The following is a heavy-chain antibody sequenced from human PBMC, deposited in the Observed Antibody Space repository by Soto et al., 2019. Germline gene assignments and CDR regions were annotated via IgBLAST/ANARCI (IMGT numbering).Heavy chain of an antibody. Sequence: QVQLVQSGAEVKKPGASVKVSCKASNHTFTNYGITWVRQAPGQGLEWMGWIGAYSGNTNYAQQFQGRVTMTTETSTRTVYMELRSLRSDDPAVYYCAAVPGYGDANWFDPWGQGTLVTVSS. CDR2: IGAYSGNT. CDR3: AAVPGYGDANWFDP. D-gene: IGHD4-17*01. CDR1: NHTFTNYG. J-gene: IGHJ5*02. V-gene: IGHV1-18*01.